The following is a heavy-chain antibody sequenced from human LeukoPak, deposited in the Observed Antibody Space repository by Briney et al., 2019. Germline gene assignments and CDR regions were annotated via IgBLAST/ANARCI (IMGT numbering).Heavy chain of an antibody. CDR3: ARNYYGSGTYIPYYYGMDV. CDR1: GFTFSSYT. V-gene: IGHV3-30-3*01. D-gene: IGHD3-10*01. Sequence: GGSLRLSCAASGFTFSSYTMHWVRQAPGKGLEWVAVISYDGSNKYHTDSVKGRFTISRDNSKNTLYLQMNSLRAEDTAVYYCARNYYGSGTYIPYYYGMDVWGQGTTVTVSS. J-gene: IGHJ6*02. CDR2: ISYDGSNK.